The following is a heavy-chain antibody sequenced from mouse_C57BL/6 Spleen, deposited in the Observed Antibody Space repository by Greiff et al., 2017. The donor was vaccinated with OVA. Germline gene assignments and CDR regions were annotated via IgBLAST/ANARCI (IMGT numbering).Heavy chain of an antibody. D-gene: IGHD1-1*01. J-gene: IGHJ3*01. Sequence: VKLVESGGGLVKPGGSLKLSCAASGFTFSSYTMSWVRQTPEKRLEWVATISGGGGNTYYPDSVKGRFTISRDNAKNTLYLQMSSLRSEDTALYYCARRDYGSSPAWFAYWGQGTLVTVSA. CDR3: ARRDYGSSPAWFAY. CDR1: GFTFSSYT. V-gene: IGHV5-9*01. CDR2: ISGGGGNT.